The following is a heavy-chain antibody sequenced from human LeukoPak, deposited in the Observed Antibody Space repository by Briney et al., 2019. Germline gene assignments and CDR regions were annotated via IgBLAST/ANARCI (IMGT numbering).Heavy chain of an antibody. Sequence: PSETLSLTCTVSLASISSGGYYWSWIRQLPGKGLEWIGYIYDSGTIYSNPSLKSRLTLSVDTSKNQLSLRLTSVTAADTAVYYCASSYSNGWHDYWGQGTLVTVSS. V-gene: IGHV4-31*03. J-gene: IGHJ4*02. CDR1: LASISSGGYY. D-gene: IGHD4-11*01. CDR3: ASSYSNGWHDY. CDR2: IYDSGTI.